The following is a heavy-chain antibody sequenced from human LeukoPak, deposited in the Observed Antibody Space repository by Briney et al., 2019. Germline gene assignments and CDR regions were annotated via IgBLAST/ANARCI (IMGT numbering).Heavy chain of an antibody. J-gene: IGHJ4*02. Sequence: SETLSLTCTVSGGSISSYYWSWIRQPPGKGLEWIGYIYYSGSTNYNPSLKSRVTISVDTSKNQFSLKLSSVTAADTAVYYRAREDLTYGRSYWGQGTLVTVSS. D-gene: IGHD4-17*01. V-gene: IGHV4-59*01. CDR2: IYYSGST. CDR3: AREDLTYGRSY. CDR1: GGSISSYY.